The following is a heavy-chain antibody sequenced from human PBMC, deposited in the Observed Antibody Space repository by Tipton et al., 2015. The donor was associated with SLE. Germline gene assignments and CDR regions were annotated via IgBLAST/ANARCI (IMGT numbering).Heavy chain of an antibody. V-gene: IGHV4-4*07. CDR1: GDSLNSHY. CDR2: IYPRGGI. J-gene: IGHJ3*02. Sequence: TLSLTCTVSGDSLNSHYLSWIRQPAVKGLQWIGRIYPRGGINYNPSLKSRVTMSVDTSKNQFSLRLNSVTAADTALYYCAGGGVATTVGYAFEIWGQGTMVTVSS. D-gene: IGHD4-23*01. CDR3: AGGGVATTVGYAFEI.